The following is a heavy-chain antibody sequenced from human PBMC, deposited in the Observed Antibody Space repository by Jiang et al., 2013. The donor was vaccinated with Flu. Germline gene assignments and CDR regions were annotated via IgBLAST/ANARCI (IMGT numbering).Heavy chain of an antibody. D-gene: IGHD6-6*01. CDR1: GYTFTSYD. V-gene: IGHV1-69*13. Sequence: SGAEVKKPGASVKVSCKASGYTFTSYDINWVRQAPGQGLEWMGGIIPIFGTANYAQKFQGRVTITADESTSTAYMELSSLRSEDTAVYYCATPRSSSVIDYYYYMDVWGKGTTVTVSS. CDR3: ATPRSSSVIDYYYYMDV. J-gene: IGHJ6*03. CDR2: IIPIFGTA.